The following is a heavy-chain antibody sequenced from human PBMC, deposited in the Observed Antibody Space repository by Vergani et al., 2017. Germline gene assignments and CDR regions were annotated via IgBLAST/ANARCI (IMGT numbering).Heavy chain of an antibody. D-gene: IGHD4-17*01. CDR2: INHSGST. Sequence: QVQLQQWGAGLLKPSETLSLTCAVYGGSFSGYYWSWIRQPPGKGLEWIGEINHSGSTNYNPSLKSRVTISVDTSKNQFSLKLSSVTAADTAVYYCARGYGDYEGLGYWGQGTLVTVSS. CDR1: GGSFSGYY. J-gene: IGHJ4*02. V-gene: IGHV4-34*01. CDR3: ARGYGDYEGLGY.